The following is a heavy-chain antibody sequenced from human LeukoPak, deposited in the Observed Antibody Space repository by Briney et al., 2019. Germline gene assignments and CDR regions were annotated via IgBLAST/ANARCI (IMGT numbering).Heavy chain of an antibody. CDR1: GFTFSSYA. D-gene: IGHD5-24*01. J-gene: IGHJ4*02. CDR3: AKDDGYNFPDY. Sequence: PGGSLRLSCAASGFTFSSYAMHWVRQAPGKGLEWVAVISYGGSNKYYADSVKGRFTISRDNSKNTLYLQMNSLRAEDTAVYYCAKDDGYNFPDYWGQGTLVTVSS. CDR2: ISYGGSNK. V-gene: IGHV3-30*04.